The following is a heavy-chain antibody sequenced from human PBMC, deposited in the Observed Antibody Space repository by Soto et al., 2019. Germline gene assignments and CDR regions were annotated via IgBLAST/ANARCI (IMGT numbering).Heavy chain of an antibody. V-gene: IGHV3-15*07. J-gene: IGHJ6*02. Sequence: GGSLRLSCAASGFTFSNAWMNWVRQAPGKGLEWVGRIKSKTDGGTTDYAAPVKGRFTISRDDSKNTLYLQMNSLKTEDTAVYYCTTVDRSSGNHPYYYYGMDVWGQGTTVTVSS. CDR1: GFTFSNAW. CDR2: IKSKTDGGTT. D-gene: IGHD3-10*01. CDR3: TTVDRSSGNHPYYYYGMDV.